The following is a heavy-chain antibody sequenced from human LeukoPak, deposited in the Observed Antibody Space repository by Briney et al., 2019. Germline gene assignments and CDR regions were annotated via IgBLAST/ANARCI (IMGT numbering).Heavy chain of an antibody. D-gene: IGHD6-13*01. CDR3: ARPYSSSEAFDI. CDR2: INQDGSEK. J-gene: IGHJ3*02. CDR1: GYTFSSYW. V-gene: IGHV3-7*01. Sequence: PGGSLRLSCAGSGYTFSSYWMSWVRQAREKGLEWVANINQDGSEKYYVDSVKGRFTISRDNAKNSLYLQMNSLRAEDTAVYYCARPYSSSEAFDIWGQGTMVTVSS.